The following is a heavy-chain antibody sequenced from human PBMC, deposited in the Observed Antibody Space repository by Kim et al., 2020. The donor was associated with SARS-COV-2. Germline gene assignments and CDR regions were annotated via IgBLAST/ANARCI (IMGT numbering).Heavy chain of an antibody. CDR1: GYTFTSYA. CDR2: INAGNGNT. V-gene: IGHV1-3*01. D-gene: IGHD6-13*01. CDR3: ARVAAAGTEGLDY. J-gene: IGHJ4*02. Sequence: ASVKVSCKASGYTFTSYAMHWVRQAPGQRLEWMGWINAGNGNTKYSQKFQGRVTITRDTSASTAYMELSSLRSEDTAVYYCARVAAAGTEGLDYWGQGTLVTVSS.